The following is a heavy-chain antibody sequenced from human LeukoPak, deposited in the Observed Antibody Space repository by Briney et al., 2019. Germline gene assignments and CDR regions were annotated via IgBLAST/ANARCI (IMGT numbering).Heavy chain of an antibody. Sequence: GGSLRLSCAASGFTFSSYEMNWVRQAPGKGLEWVSYISSGGSSIYYADSVKGRFTISRDNAKNTLYLQMNSLRAEDTAVYYCARSSGWYTGFDFWGQGTLVTVSS. CDR2: ISSGGSSI. D-gene: IGHD6-19*01. CDR1: GFTFSSYE. V-gene: IGHV3-48*03. CDR3: ARSSGWYTGFDF. J-gene: IGHJ4*02.